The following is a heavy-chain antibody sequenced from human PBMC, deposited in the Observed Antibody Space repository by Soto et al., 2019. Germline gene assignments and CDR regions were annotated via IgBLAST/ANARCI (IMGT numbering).Heavy chain of an antibody. J-gene: IGHJ1*01. D-gene: IGHD2-21*01. Sequence: SGPTLVNPTQTLTLTCSISGFSLSTDGMCVSWIRQPPGKALEWLARIDWNDDKYYSTSLKTRLTISKDTSKNQAVLTMTKLDPADTATYYCARVWWFGEKEYFQNWGQGTLVTVSS. CDR3: ARVWWFGEKEYFQN. V-gene: IGHV2-70*11. CDR1: GFSLSTDGMC. CDR2: IDWNDDK.